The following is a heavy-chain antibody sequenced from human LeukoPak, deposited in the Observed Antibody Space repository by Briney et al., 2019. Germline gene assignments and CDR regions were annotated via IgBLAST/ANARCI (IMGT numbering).Heavy chain of an antibody. CDR3: ARIGYSSSCFDY. Sequence: GESVRLSCAASGFTFSNYWMSWVRQAPGKGLEWVANIMQDGSVIYYMDSVKGRFTISRDNAKNALHLQMNSLRAEDTAVYYCARIGYSSSCFDYWGQGSLVTVSS. CDR1: GFTFSNYW. CDR2: IMQDGSVI. J-gene: IGHJ4*02. D-gene: IGHD6-13*01. V-gene: IGHV3-7*05.